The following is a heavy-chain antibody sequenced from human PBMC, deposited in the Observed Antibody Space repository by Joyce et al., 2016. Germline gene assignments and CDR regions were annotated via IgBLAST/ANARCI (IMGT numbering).Heavy chain of an antibody. J-gene: IGHJ6*02. CDR3: ATSLPSRVGGFQFFGMDV. D-gene: IGHD3-10*01. Sequence: HLQESGPGLVKPSETLSLTCTISGDSFSGTSYYWSWIRQSPGKGLEWLGFIDNSETTRYNPSLGGRLRISVGAAKKQFSLRLTSVTSADTAVYYCATSLPSRVGGFQFFGMDVWGQGTTVIVS. CDR1: GDSFSGTSYY. V-gene: IGHV4-61*01. CDR2: IDNSETT.